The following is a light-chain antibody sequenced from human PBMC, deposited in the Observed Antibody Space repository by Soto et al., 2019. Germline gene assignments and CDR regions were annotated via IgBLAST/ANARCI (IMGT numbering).Light chain of an antibody. V-gene: IGKV1-5*01. CDR3: QHYTTSST. CDR1: QNIRNW. J-gene: IGKJ5*01. CDR2: DAS. Sequence: QTTQSASSRSGSYGAIVAITCRASQNIRNWLAWYQQKPGKAPNPLIYDASSLKSGVPARFSASGSGTEFTLPLTSLQPDDFAPYYCQHYTTSSTFGQGTRLEIK.